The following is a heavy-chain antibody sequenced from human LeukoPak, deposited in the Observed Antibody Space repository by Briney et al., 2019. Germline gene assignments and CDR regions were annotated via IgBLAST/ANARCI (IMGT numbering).Heavy chain of an antibody. V-gene: IGHV4-39*07. D-gene: IGHD6-19*01. J-gene: IGHJ4*02. CDR3: ARASSGWGFY. Sequence: SETLSLTCTVSGGSISSSSYYWGWIRQPPGKGLEWIGSIYYSGSTYYNPSLKSRVTISVDTSKNQCSLRLSSVSAAGTAVYYCARASSGWGFYWGQGTLVTVSS. CDR2: IYYSGST. CDR1: GGSISSSSYY.